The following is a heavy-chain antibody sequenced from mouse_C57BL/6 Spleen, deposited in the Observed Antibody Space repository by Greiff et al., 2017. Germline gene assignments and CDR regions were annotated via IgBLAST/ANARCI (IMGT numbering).Heavy chain of an antibody. D-gene: IGHD1-1*01. J-gene: IGHJ2*01. CDR2: INPNNGGT. CDR1: GYTFTDYY. V-gene: IGHV1-26*01. CDR3: ARPWVYGSSYDFDY. Sequence: EVKLQQSGPELVKPGASVKISCKASGYTFTDYYMNWVKQSHGKSLEWIGDINPNNGGTSYNQKFKGKATLTVDKSSSTAYMELRSLTSEDSAVYYCARPWVYGSSYDFDYWGQGTTLTVSS.